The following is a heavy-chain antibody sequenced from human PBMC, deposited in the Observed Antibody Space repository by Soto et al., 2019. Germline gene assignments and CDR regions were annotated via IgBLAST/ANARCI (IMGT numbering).Heavy chain of an antibody. CDR2: INPNSGGT. CDR3: ARGFGLRFLEWLEFFDY. V-gene: IGHV1-2*04. CDR1: GYTFTGYY. D-gene: IGHD3-3*01. Sequence: ASVKVSCKASGYTFTGYYMQWVRQAPGQGLEWMGWINPNSGGTNYAQKFQGWVTMTRDTSISTAYMELSRLRSDDTAVYYCARGFGLRFLEWLEFFDYWGQGTLVTSPQ. J-gene: IGHJ4*02.